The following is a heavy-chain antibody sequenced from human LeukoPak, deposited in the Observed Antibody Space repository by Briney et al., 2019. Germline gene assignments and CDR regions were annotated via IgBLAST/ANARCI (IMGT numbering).Heavy chain of an antibody. V-gene: IGHV3-30*02. CDR1: GFTFSSYA. CDR3: AKDSLRYYYGSGSSNWFDP. CDR2: IRYDGSNK. D-gene: IGHD3-10*01. Sequence: GGSLRLSCAASGFTFSSYAMSWVRQTPGKGLEWVAFIRYDGSNKYYADSVKGRFTISRDNSKNTLYLQMNSLRAEDTAVYYCAKDSLRYYYGSGSSNWFDPWGQGTLVTVSS. J-gene: IGHJ5*02.